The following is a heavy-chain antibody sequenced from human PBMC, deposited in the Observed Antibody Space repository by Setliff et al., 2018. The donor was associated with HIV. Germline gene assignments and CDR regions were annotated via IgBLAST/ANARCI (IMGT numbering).Heavy chain of an antibody. CDR3: ARQVTVVGYFETAAGSFNY. V-gene: IGHV4-34*01. J-gene: IGHJ4*02. Sequence: ASETLSLTCVVYGGSFSDYYWTWIRQPPEKGLEWIGKINYSGSTDYNSSLRSRVTISTDTSKNQFSLKVRSVTAADTAVYYCARQVTVVGYFETAAGSFNYWGPGTLVTVSS. CDR1: GGSFSDYY. D-gene: IGHD2-21*01. CDR2: INYSGST.